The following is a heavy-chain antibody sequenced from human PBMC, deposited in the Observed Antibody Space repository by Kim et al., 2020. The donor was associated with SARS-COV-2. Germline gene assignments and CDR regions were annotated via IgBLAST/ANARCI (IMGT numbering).Heavy chain of an antibody. CDR1: GFTFSSYS. CDR2: ISSSSSYI. J-gene: IGHJ4*02. V-gene: IGHV3-21*01. CDR3: ARDWFGGANRRDY. Sequence: GGSLRLSCAASGFTFSSYSMNWVRQAPGKGLEWVSSISSSSSYIYYADSVKGRFTISRDNAKNSLYLQMNSLRAEDTAVYYCARDWFGGANRRDYWGQGTLVTVSS. D-gene: IGHD3-10*01.